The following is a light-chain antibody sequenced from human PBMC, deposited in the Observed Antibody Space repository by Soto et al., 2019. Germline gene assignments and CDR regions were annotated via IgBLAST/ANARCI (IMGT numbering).Light chain of an antibody. V-gene: IGKV3-11*01. CDR2: DAS. CDR1: QSVSSY. CDR3: QQRSNWPGLFT. Sequence: EIVLTQSPATLSLSPGEIATLSCRASQSVSSYLAWYQQKPGQAPTLLIYDASNRATGIPARFSGSGSGTDFTLTISSLEPEDFAVYYCQQRSNWPGLFTFGPGTKVDIK. J-gene: IGKJ3*01.